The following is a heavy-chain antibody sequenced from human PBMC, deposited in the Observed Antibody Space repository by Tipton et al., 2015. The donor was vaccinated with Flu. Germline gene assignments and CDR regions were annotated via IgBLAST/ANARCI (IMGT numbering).Heavy chain of an antibody. Sequence: GLVKPSETLSLTCVVSGGSFSGYNGMWIRQRPGKGLEWIGEIDHSETASYSPSLRGRVTLSLDVSKNQLSLKMTSVTAADTAVYYCARSFRVAVIGGLDVWGQGTTVAVSS. CDR2: IDHSETA. CDR3: ARSFRVAVIGGLDV. V-gene: IGHV4-34*01. D-gene: IGHD2-21*01. J-gene: IGHJ6*02. CDR1: GGSFSGYN.